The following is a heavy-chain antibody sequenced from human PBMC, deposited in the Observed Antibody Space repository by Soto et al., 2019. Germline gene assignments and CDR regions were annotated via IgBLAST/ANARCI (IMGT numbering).Heavy chain of an antibody. CDR1: GGPFSSYT. D-gene: IGHD4-4*01. V-gene: IGHV1-69*13. CDR2: IIPIFGTT. J-gene: IGHJ6*02. CDR3: ARGALTTLAYYYGMDV. Sequence: GASVKVSCKASGGPFSSYTRSWVRRAPGQGLEWRGGIIPIFGTTTYAHKFQGRVTITADESTSTVYMELSSLRGEDTAVYYCARGALTTLAYYYGMDVWGQGTTVTVYS.